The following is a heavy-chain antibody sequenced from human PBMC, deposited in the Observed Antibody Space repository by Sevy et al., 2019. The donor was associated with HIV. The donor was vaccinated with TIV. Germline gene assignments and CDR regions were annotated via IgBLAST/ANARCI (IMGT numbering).Heavy chain of an antibody. CDR1: GFTFSSYA. V-gene: IGHV3-23*01. Sequence: GGSLRLSCAASGFTFSSYAMSWVRQAPGKGLEWVSAISGSGGSTYYADSVKGRFTISRDNSKNTLYLQMNSLRAEDRAVYYCAKDYEGSGSYYSPFDYWGQGTLVTVSS. CDR3: AKDYEGSGSYYSPFDY. J-gene: IGHJ4*02. CDR2: ISGSGGST. D-gene: IGHD3-10*01.